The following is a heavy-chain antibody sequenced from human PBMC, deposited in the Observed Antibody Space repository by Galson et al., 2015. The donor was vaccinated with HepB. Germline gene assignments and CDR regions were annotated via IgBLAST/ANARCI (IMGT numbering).Heavy chain of an antibody. CDR1: GYTFTSYD. D-gene: IGHD3-3*01. J-gene: IGHJ6*03. V-gene: IGHV1-8*01. CDR3: ARGSSHYDFWSGCYYYYYMDV. CDR2: MNPNSGNT. Sequence: SVKVSCKASGYTFTSYDINWVRRATGQGLEWMGWMNPNSGNTGYAQKFQGRVSMTRNTSISTAYMELSSLRSEDTAVYYCARGSSHYDFWSGCYYYYYMDVWGKGTTVTVSS.